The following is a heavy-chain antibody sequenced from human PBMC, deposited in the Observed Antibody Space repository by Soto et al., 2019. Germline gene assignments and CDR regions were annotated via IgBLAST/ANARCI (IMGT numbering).Heavy chain of an antibody. V-gene: IGHV1-18*01. CDR1: GYTFTAYG. D-gene: IGHD2-2*01. Sequence: QVHLVQSGGEVKKPGASVKASCKASGYTFTAYGISWVRQAPGQGLEWIGWISPNNGNTKSAQKFQGRVTMTTDTSTDTAYLELRSLRADDTAVYYCARDRSSENYLKWIEYWGQGALVTVSS. J-gene: IGHJ4*02. CDR2: ISPNNGNT. CDR3: ARDRSSENYLKWIEY.